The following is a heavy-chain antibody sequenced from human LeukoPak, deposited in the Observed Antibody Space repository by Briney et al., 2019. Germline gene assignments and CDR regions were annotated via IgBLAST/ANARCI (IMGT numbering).Heavy chain of an antibody. CDR1: AFTFSSYA. Sequence: PGGSLRLSCAASAFTFSSYAMSWVRQAPGKGLEWVSAISGSGDNTYYADSVKGRFTISRDNSKNTLYLQMNSERAEDTAGYYCARDRHGFFDYWGQGTLVTVSS. J-gene: IGHJ4*03. CDR3: ARDRHGFFDY. CDR2: ISGSGDNT. V-gene: IGHV3-23*01.